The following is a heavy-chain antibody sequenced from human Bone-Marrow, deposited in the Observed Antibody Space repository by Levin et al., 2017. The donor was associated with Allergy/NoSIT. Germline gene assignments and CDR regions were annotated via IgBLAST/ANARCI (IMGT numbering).Heavy chain of an antibody. CDR3: AREGYYYSSRSYYPSFDI. D-gene: IGHD3-10*01. Sequence: LSLTCGASGFTFRSSGIHWVRQAPGKGLVWVSRINGDGSITTYADSVKGRFTISRDNAKNTLYLQMNSLRAEDTAVYFCAREGYYYSSRSYYPSFDIWGQGTMVTVSS. CDR1: GFTFRSSG. V-gene: IGHV3-74*01. CDR2: INGDGSIT. J-gene: IGHJ3*02.